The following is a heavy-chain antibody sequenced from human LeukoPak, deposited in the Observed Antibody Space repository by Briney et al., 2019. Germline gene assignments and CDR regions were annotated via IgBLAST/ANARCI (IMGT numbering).Heavy chain of an antibody. CDR1: GGSISSYY. CDR3: ARSGVFPYYFDY. J-gene: IGHJ4*02. CDR2: IYYSGST. Sequence: SETLSLTCTVSGGSISSYYWSWIRQPPGKGLEWIGYIYYSGSTNYNPSLKSRVTISVDTSKSQFSLKLSSVTAADTAVYYCARSGVFPYYFDYWGQGTLVTVSS. V-gene: IGHV4-59*08. D-gene: IGHD2-15*01.